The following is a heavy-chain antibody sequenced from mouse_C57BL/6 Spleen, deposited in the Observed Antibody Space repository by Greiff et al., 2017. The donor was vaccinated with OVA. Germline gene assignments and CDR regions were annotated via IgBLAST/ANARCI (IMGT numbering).Heavy chain of an antibody. CDR1: GFTFSDYY. J-gene: IGHJ3*01. Sequence: EVMLVESEGGLVQPGSSMKLSCTASGFTFSDYYMAWVRQVPEKGLEWVANINYDGSSTYYLDSLKSRFIISRDNAKNILYLQMSSLKSEDTATYYCAREEWGFAYWGQGTLVTVSA. V-gene: IGHV5-16*01. CDR3: AREEWGFAY. CDR2: INYDGSST.